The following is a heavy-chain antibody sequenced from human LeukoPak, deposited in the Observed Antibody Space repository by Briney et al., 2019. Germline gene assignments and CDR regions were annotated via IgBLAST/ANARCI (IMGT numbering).Heavy chain of an antibody. CDR2: INHSGST. J-gene: IGHJ6*03. CDR3: ARGVDYYGSGSYSYYYYYMDV. Sequence: SETLSLTCAVYGGSFSGYYWSWIRQPPGKGLEWIGEINHSGSTNYNPSLKSRVTISVDTSKNQFSLKLSSVPAADTAVYYCARGVDYYGSGSYSYYYYYMDVWGKGTTVTVSS. D-gene: IGHD3-10*01. CDR1: GGSFSGYY. V-gene: IGHV4-34*01.